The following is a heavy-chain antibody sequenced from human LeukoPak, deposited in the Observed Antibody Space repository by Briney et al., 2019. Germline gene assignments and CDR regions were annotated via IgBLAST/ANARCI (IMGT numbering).Heavy chain of an antibody. Sequence: GGSLRLSCAASGFTFSSYAMHWVRQAPGKGLEYVSAISSNGGSTYYANSVKGRFTISRDNSKNTLYLQMGSLRAEDMAVYYCARDAVIVVVPAAITRERGPMDVWGKGTTVTVSS. D-gene: IGHD2-2*02. V-gene: IGHV3-64*01. J-gene: IGHJ6*04. CDR2: ISSNGGST. CDR1: GFTFSSYA. CDR3: ARDAVIVVVPAAITRERGPMDV.